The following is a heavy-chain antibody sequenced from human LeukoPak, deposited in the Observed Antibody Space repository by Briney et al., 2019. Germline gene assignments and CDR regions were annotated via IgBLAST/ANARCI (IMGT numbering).Heavy chain of an antibody. V-gene: IGHV1-24*01. D-gene: IGHD5-24*01. CDR3: ATCRDGYNLAPTRCYFDY. CDR2: FDPEDGET. CDR1: GYTLTELS. Sequence: GASVKVSCKVSGYTLTELSMHWVRQAPGKGLEWVEGFDPEDGETIYAQKFQGRVTMTEDTSTDTAYMELGSLRSEDTAVYYCATCRDGYNLAPTRCYFDYWGQGTLVTVSS. J-gene: IGHJ4*02.